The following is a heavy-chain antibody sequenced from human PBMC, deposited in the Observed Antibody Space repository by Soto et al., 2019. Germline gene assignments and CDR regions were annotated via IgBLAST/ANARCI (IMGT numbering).Heavy chain of an antibody. V-gene: IGHV4-59*08. D-gene: IGHD3-10*01. CDR2: IYNSGST. CDR1: GGSISSYY. Sequence: QVQLQESGPGLVKPSETLSLTCTVSGGSISSYYWTWIRQPPGKGLEWIGFIYNSGSTHYNPPLRSRGTRSVDTAKNQCALKRRSVTAADTGVDYGASMGYHEGSGSYPPDYWGQGTLVTVSS. CDR3: ASMGYHEGSGSYPPDY. J-gene: IGHJ4*02.